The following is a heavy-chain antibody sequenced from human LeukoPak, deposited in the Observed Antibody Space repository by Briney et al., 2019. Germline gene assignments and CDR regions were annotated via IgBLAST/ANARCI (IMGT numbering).Heavy chain of an antibody. CDR1: GGSVSSGSYY. Sequence: SETLSLTCTVSGGSVSSGSYYWSWIRQPPGKGLEWIGYIYYSGSTNYNPSLKSRVTISVDTSKNQFSLKLSSVTAVDTAVYYCARVYGDYAEDWFDPWGQGTLVTVSS. CDR3: ARVYGDYAEDWFDP. J-gene: IGHJ5*02. CDR2: IYYSGST. V-gene: IGHV4-61*01. D-gene: IGHD4-17*01.